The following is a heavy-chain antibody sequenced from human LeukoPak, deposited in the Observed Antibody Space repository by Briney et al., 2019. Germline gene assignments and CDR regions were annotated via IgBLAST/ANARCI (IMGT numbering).Heavy chain of an antibody. D-gene: IGHD3-3*01. CDR2: IKQDGSEK. Sequence: GGSLRLSCAASGLTVSSNYMSWVRQAPGKGLEWVANIKQDGSEKYYVDSVKGRFTISRDNAKNSLYLQMNSLRAEDTAVYYCARSNYDFWSGYSPSYFDYWGQGTLVTVSS. J-gene: IGHJ4*02. CDR3: ARSNYDFWSGYSPSYFDY. CDR1: GLTVSSNY. V-gene: IGHV3-7*01.